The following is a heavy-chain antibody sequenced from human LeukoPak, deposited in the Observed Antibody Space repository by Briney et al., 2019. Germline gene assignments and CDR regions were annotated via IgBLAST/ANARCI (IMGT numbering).Heavy chain of an antibody. CDR3: ARDGIWRIVGATIDY. D-gene: IGHD1-26*01. CDR2: INPSGGSA. V-gene: IGHV1-46*01. CDR1: GYTFTSYY. J-gene: IGHJ4*02. Sequence: GASVKVSCKASGYTFTSYYMHWVRQAPGQGLGWMGIINPSGGSASYAQKFQGRVTMTRDTSTSTVYMELSSLRSEDTAVYYCARDGIWRIVGATIDYWGQGTLVTVSS.